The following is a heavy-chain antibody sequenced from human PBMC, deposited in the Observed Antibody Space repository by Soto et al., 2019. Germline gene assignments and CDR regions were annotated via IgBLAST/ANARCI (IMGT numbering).Heavy chain of an antibody. CDR2: ISSSSSTI. D-gene: IGHD6-13*01. Sequence: PGGSLRLSCAAPGFTFSSYNMNWVRQAPGKGLEWVSYISSSSSTIYYADSVKGRFTISRDNAKNSLYLQMNSLRDEDTAVYYCARELPSSSSWYYYYGMDVWGQGTTVTVSS. CDR1: GFTFSSYN. V-gene: IGHV3-48*02. CDR3: ARELPSSSSWYYYYGMDV. J-gene: IGHJ6*02.